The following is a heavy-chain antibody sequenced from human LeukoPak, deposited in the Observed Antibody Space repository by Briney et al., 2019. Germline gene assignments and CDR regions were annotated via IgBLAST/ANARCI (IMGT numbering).Heavy chain of an antibody. V-gene: IGHV4-30-4*01. Sequence: SQTLSLTCTVSGASIRSGDYYWSWVRQPPGKGLEWIGYIYDSGSTYYNPSLKSRITISVDTSENRFSLKLSSVTATDTAVYYCARDCSGGSCYGAFDIWGQGTMVTVSS. D-gene: IGHD2-15*01. J-gene: IGHJ3*02. CDR1: GASIRSGDYY. CDR3: ARDCSGGSCYGAFDI. CDR2: IYDSGST.